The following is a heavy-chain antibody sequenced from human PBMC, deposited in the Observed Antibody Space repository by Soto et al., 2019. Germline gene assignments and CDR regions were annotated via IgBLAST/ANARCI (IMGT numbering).Heavy chain of an antibody. CDR3: ARGRYGDY. J-gene: IGHJ4*02. D-gene: IGHD1-1*01. Sequence: QVHLVQSGAEVKKPGASVKVSCKGSGYTFTSYGITWVRQAPGQGLEWMGWISAHNGNTDYAQKLQGRVTVTRDTSTSKSSMELRSLRSDDTAVYYCARGRYGDYWGQGALVTVSS. CDR2: ISAHNGNT. V-gene: IGHV1-18*01. CDR1: GYTFTSYG.